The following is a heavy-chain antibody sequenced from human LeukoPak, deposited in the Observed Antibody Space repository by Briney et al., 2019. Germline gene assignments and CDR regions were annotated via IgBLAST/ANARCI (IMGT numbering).Heavy chain of an antibody. J-gene: IGHJ4*02. CDR2: IYYNGNT. Sequence: SEILSLTCTVSGGPISSYYWSWIRQPLGKGLEWIGYIYYNGNTNYNPSLKSRVTISIDTSKDQFSLKLTSVTAADTAVYYCARHYTSAMAYFDYWGQGTLVTVSS. V-gene: IGHV4-59*08. D-gene: IGHD6-25*01. CDR3: ARHYTSAMAYFDY. CDR1: GGPISSYY.